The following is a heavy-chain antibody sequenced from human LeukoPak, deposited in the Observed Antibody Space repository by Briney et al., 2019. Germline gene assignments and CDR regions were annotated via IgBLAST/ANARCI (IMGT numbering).Heavy chain of an antibody. CDR1: GYTLTELS. CDR2: FDPEDGET. Sequence: ASVKVSCKVSGYTLTELSMHWVRQAPGKGLEWMGGFDPEDGETIYAQKFQGRVTMTGDTSTDTAYMELSSLRSEDTAVYNCATGGGLTGSGGTTPSAFSYWGQGTLVTVSS. D-gene: IGHD2-15*01. CDR3: ATGGGLTGSGGTTPSAFSY. J-gene: IGHJ4*02. V-gene: IGHV1-24*01.